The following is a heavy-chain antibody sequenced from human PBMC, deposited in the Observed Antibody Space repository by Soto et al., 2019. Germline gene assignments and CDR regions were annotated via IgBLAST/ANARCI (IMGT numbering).Heavy chain of an antibody. J-gene: IGHJ6*02. D-gene: IGHD1-20*01. V-gene: IGHV3-7*01. CDR2: IKPDGSAQ. CDR3: ARGNWNYYYGFDV. Sequence: EVQLVESGGGLVQPGGSLRLSCAASEFTFDKYYMTWVRQAPGKGPEWVANIKPDGSAQYYVDSVKGRFTISRDNANNSLYLQMNSLRAEDTAVYFCARGNWNYYYGFDVWGQGTTVTVSS. CDR1: EFTFDKYY.